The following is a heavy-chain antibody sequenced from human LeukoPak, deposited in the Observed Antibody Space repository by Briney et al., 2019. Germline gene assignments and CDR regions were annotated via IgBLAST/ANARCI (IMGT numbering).Heavy chain of an antibody. V-gene: IGHV2-70*11. D-gene: IGHD6-19*01. Sequence: SGPGLVKPTQTLTLTCTFSGFSLSTSGMCVSWIRQPPGKALEWLARIGGDDDKYYSTSLKTRLTMSKDTSKTQVVLTMTNMDPVDTATYYCARMPPGYSSGWSSDYWGQGTLVTVSS. CDR3: ARMPPGYSSGWSSDY. CDR1: GFSLSTSGMC. CDR2: IGGDDDK. J-gene: IGHJ4*02.